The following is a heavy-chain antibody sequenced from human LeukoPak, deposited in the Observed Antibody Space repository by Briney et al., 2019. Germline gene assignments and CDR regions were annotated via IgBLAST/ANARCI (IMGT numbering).Heavy chain of an antibody. D-gene: IGHD2-15*01. CDR2: TYYRSKWYN. V-gene: IGHV6-1*01. CDR1: GDSVSSNSAA. J-gene: IGHJ5*02. CDR3: ARGTRRPNWFAP. Sequence: SQTLSLTCAISGDSVSSNSAAWNWIRQSPSRGLEWLGRTYYRSKWYNDYAVSVKGRITINPDTSKNQFSLQLDSVTPEDTAVYYCARGTRRPNWFAPWGQGTLVPVSS.